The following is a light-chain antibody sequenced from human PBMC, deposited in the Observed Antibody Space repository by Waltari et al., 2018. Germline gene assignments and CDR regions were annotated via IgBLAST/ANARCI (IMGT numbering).Light chain of an antibody. CDR2: DVS. CDR1: GSDVGGYNY. V-gene: IGLV2-14*03. CDR3: SSYTSSSTWV. Sequence: QSALTQPASVSGSHGQSITISCTGTGSDVGGYNYVSWYQQHPGKAPKVMIYDVSMRPSGVSNRFSGSKSGNTASLPISGLQAEDEADYYCSSYTSSSTWVFGGGTKLTVL. J-gene: IGLJ3*02.